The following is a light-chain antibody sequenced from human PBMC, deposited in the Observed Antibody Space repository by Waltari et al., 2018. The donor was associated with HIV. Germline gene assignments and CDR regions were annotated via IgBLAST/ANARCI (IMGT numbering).Light chain of an antibody. CDR3: QSYDTSLSGNYV. CDR2: GNS. V-gene: IGLV1-40*01. J-gene: IGLJ1*01. CDR1: SSNIGAGYD. Sequence: QSVLTQPPSVSGAPGQRVTISCTGSSSNIGAGYDVHWYQQLPGTAPNLLIYGNSNRPSGVPDRFSGSKYGTSASLAITGLQAEDEADYYCQSYDTSLSGNYVFGTGTKVTVL.